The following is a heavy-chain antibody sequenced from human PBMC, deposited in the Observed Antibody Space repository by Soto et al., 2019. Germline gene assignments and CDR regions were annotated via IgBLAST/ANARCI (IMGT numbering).Heavy chain of an antibody. CDR1: GFTLSSYG. J-gene: IGHJ6*03. CDR3: ARETIFGVVNPSYYYYYMDV. Sequence: GGFLRLSCAASGFTLSSYGMHWVRQAPGKGLEWVAVIWYDGSNKYYADSVKGRFTISRDNSKNTLYLQMNSLRAEDTAVYYCARETIFGVVNPSYYYYYMDVWGKGTTVTVSS. V-gene: IGHV3-33*01. D-gene: IGHD3-3*01. CDR2: IWYDGSNK.